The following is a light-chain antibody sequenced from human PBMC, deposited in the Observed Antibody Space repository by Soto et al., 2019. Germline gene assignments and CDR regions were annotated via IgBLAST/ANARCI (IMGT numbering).Light chain of an antibody. CDR1: SSNIGGHY. V-gene: IGLV1-47*01. CDR2: GSS. J-gene: IGLJ2*01. CDR3: AGMGGHLRGPL. Sequence: QAVVTQPPSASGTPGQRVTISCSGSSSNIGGHYVHWYQQLPGMAPKLLIYGSSQRPSGVPDRISGSKSGTSASLAISGPRSEDGADYYRAGMGGHLRGPLFGGGT.